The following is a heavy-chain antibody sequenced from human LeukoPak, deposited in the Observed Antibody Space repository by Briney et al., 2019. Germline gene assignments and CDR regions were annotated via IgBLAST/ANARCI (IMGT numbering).Heavy chain of an antibody. CDR1: GFTVSSNY. J-gene: IGHJ3*02. CDR2: IKTDGSRT. Sequence: GSLRLSCAASGFTVSSNYMGWVRQAPGKGLVWVSRIKTDGSRTSYADSVKGRFTISRDNAKNTLYLQMNSLRADDTAVYYCAREGYEDAFDIWGQGTMVTVFS. CDR3: AREGYEDAFDI. D-gene: IGHD3-3*01. V-gene: IGHV3-74*01.